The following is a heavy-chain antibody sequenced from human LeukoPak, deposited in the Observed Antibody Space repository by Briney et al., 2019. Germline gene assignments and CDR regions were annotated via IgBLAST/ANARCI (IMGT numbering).Heavy chain of an antibody. D-gene: IGHD2-15*01. CDR2: IYYSGST. J-gene: IGHJ4*02. Sequence: SETLSLTCTVSGGSISSYYWSWIRQPPGKGLEWIGYIYYSGSTNYNPSLKSRVTISVDTSKNQFSLKLSSVTAADTAVYYCARDKYCSGGSCIDYWGQGTLVTVSS. V-gene: IGHV4-59*12. CDR3: ARDKYCSGGSCIDY. CDR1: GGSISSYY.